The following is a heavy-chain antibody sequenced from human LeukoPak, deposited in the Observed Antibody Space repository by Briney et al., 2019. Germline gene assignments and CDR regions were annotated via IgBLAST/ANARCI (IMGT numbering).Heavy chain of an antibody. CDR3: ARALLSPSSGLRYFDWLLPYNWFDP. J-gene: IGHJ5*02. D-gene: IGHD3-9*01. CDR2: MNPNSGNT. Sequence: ASVKVSCKASGYTFTSYDINWVRQATGQGLERMGWMNPNSGNTGYAQKFQGRVTMTRNTSISTAYMELSSLRSEDTAVYYCARALLSPSSGLRYFDWLLPYNWFDPWGQGTLVTVSS. CDR1: GYTFTSYD. V-gene: IGHV1-8*01.